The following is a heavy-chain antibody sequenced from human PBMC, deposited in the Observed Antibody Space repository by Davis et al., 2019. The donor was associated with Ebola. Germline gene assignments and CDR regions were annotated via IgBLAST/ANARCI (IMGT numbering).Heavy chain of an antibody. CDR2: ISYDGSNK. CDR3: ARDSIEGTTKFDS. Sequence: PGGSLRLSCVASGFTFSGYAMHWVRQAPGKGLEWVAVISYDGSNKYYADSVKGRFTISRDNSKNTLYLQMNSLRGEDTAVYYCARDSIEGTTKFDSWGQGTLVTVSS. J-gene: IGHJ4*02. D-gene: IGHD1-26*01. CDR1: GFTFSGYA. V-gene: IGHV3-30*14.